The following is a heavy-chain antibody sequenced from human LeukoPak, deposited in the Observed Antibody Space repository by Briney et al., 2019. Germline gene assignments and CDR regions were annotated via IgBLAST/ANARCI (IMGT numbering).Heavy chain of an antibody. D-gene: IGHD3-10*01. CDR2: IYYSGST. CDR3: ARGITMVRGVIYYGMDV. J-gene: IGHJ6*02. CDR1: GGSIGSGDYY. Sequence: SETLSLTCTVSGGSIGSGDYYWSWIRQPPGKGLEWIGYIYYSGSTNYNPSLKSRVTISVDTSKNQFSLKLSSVTAADTAVYYCARGITMVRGVIYYGMDVWGQGTTVTVSS. V-gene: IGHV4-61*08.